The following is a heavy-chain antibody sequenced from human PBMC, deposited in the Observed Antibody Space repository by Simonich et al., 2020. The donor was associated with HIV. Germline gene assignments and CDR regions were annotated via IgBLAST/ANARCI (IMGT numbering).Heavy chain of an antibody. J-gene: IGHJ4*02. V-gene: IGHV4-34*01. Sequence: QVQLQQWGAGLLKPSETLSLTCAVYGGSFSGYYWSWIRQAPGKGLEWIGEINHSGSTNYNPSLKSRVTISVDTSKNQFSLKLSSVTAADTAVYYCARRTGYDLDYWGQGTLVTVSS. D-gene: IGHD5-12*01. CDR2: INHSGST. CDR1: GGSFSGYY. CDR3: ARRTGYDLDY.